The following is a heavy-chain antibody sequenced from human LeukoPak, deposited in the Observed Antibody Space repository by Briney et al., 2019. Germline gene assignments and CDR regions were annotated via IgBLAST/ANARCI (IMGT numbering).Heavy chain of an antibody. D-gene: IGHD3-9*01. J-gene: IGHJ4*02. CDR3: ARLVIPYYFDY. V-gene: IGHV3-53*01. CDR2: IYSGGGT. CDR1: GFTVSSNY. Sequence: PGGSLRLSCAASGFTVSSNYMSWVRQAPGKGLEWVSVIYSGGGTYCADSVKGRFAISRDNSKNTLYLQMNSLRAEDTAVYYCARLVIPYYFDYWGQGTLVTVSS.